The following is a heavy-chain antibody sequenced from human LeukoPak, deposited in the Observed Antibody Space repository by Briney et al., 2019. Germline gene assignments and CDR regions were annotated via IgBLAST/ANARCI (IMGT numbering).Heavy chain of an antibody. V-gene: IGHV3-23*01. CDR3: AKYSSSSWLFPTDY. Sequence: PGGSLRLSCAASGFTFSSYAMSWVRQAPGKGLEWVSVISGSGGSTYYADSVKGRFTISRDNSKNTLYLQMNSLRAEDTAVYYCAKYSSSSWLFPTDYWGQGTLVTVSS. D-gene: IGHD6-6*01. CDR2: ISGSGGST. J-gene: IGHJ4*02. CDR1: GFTFSSYA.